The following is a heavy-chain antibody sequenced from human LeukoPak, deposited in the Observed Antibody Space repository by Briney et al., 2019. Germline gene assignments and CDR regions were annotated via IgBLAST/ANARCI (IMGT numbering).Heavy chain of an antibody. CDR3: ARNNRLSMIDY. D-gene: IGHD1-14*01. CDR2: IDWDDDK. V-gene: IGHV2-70*11. Sequence: SGPALVKPTQTLTLTCTFSGFSLSTSGMCVTWIRQPPGKALEWLARIDWDDDKYYSTSLKTRLTISKDTSRNQVVLTMTSMDPVDTATYFCARNNRLSMIDYWGEGTLVTVSS. CDR1: GFSLSTSGMC. J-gene: IGHJ4*02.